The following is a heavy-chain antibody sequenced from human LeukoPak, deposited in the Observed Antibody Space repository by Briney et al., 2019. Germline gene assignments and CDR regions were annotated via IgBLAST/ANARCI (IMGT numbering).Heavy chain of an antibody. J-gene: IGHJ3*02. CDR2: IYYSGST. CDR3: ARDNPYYDSSGYAPRDAFDI. Sequence: PSDTLSLTCTVSGGSISRGGYYWSWIRQHPGKGLEWIGYIYYSGSTYYNPSLKSRVTISVDTSKNQFSLKLSSVTAADTAVYYCARDNPYYDSSGYAPRDAFDIWGQGTMVTVSS. D-gene: IGHD3-22*01. CDR1: GGSISRGGYY. V-gene: IGHV4-31*03.